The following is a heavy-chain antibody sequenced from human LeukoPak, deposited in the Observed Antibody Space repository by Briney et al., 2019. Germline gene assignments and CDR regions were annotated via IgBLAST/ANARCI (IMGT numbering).Heavy chain of an antibody. V-gene: IGHV1-18*01. CDR2: ISTYNGNT. CDR1: GYSFFVYG. J-gene: IGHJ6*03. CDR3: ARPIFGTHYYMDV. Sequence: ASVKVSCKASGYSFFVYGISWGRQAPGQGLEWMGWISTYNGNTNYAQKFQGRVTMTTDTSTSTASLELRSLKSDDTAVYYCARPIFGTHYYMDVWGKGTTVTVSS. D-gene: IGHD3-3*01.